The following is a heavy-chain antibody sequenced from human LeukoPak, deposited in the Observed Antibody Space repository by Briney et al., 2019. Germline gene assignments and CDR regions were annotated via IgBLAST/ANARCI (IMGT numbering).Heavy chain of an antibody. CDR2: IYSGGST. CDR3: AKESGGYGDYPAYYYYYYGMDV. V-gene: IGHV3-53*01. Sequence: SGGSLSLSCAASGFTVSSNYMSWVRQAPGKGLEWVSVIYSGGSTYYADSVKGRFTISRDNSKNTLYLQMNSLRAEDTAVYYCAKESGGYGDYPAYYYYYYGMDVWGQGTTVTVSS. J-gene: IGHJ6*02. CDR1: GFTVSSNY. D-gene: IGHD4-17*01.